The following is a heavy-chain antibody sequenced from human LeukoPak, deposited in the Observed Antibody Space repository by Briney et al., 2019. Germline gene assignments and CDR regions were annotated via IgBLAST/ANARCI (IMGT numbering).Heavy chain of an antibody. CDR3: ARGRTPLLRAYYYYYYYMDV. CDR2: INHSGST. CDR1: GGSLSGYY. J-gene: IGHJ6*03. D-gene: IGHD2/OR15-2a*01. V-gene: IGHV4-34*01. Sequence: SETLSLTCAVYGGSLSGYYWSWVRQPPGRGLEWIGEINHSGSTNYNPSLKSRVTISVDTSKNQFSLKLSSVTAADTAVYYCARGRTPLLRAYYYYYYYMDVWGKGTTVTVSS.